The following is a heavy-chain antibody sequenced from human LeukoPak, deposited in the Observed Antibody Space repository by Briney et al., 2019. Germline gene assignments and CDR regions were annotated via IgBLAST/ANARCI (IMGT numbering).Heavy chain of an antibody. CDR2: IYISGST. Sequence: PSQTLSLTCTVSGGSISSGSYYWSWIRQPAGKGLEWIGRIYISGSTNYNPSLKSRVTISVDTSKNQFSLKLSSVTAADTAVYYCAREVYDYAWGSYLDYFDYWGQGTLVTVSS. CDR1: GGSISSGSYY. J-gene: IGHJ4*02. CDR3: AREVYDYAWGSYLDYFDY. D-gene: IGHD3-16*01. V-gene: IGHV4-61*02.